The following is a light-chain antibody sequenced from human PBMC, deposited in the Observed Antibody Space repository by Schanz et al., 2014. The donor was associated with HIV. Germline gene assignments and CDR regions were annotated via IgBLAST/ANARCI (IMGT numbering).Light chain of an antibody. Sequence: EIVMTQSPATLSVSPGERATLSCRASQSISSNLAWYQHKPGQAPRLLIYGASSRATGIPDRFSGSGSGTDFTLTISRLEPEDFAVYYCHQYGDSRGSFGGGTKVEIK. J-gene: IGKJ4*01. CDR3: HQYGDSRGS. V-gene: IGKV3-20*01. CDR1: QSISSN. CDR2: GAS.